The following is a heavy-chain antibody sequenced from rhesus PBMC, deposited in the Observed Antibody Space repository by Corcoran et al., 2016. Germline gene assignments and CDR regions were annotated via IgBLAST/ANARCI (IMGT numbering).Heavy chain of an antibody. Sequence: QLQLQESGPGLVKPSETLSVTCAGSGGSISSSYWSWIRQAPGKGLEWIGYIYGSGSSTNYNPSLKSRVTLSVDTSKNQLSLKLSSVTAADTAVYYCARDLVYWGQGVLVTVSS. D-gene: IGHD2-2*01. J-gene: IGHJ4*01. V-gene: IGHV4-169*02. CDR3: ARDLVY. CDR1: GGSISSSY. CDR2: IYGSGSST.